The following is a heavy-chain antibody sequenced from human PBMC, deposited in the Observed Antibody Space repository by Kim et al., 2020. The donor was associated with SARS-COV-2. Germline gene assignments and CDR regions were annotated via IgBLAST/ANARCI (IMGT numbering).Heavy chain of an antibody. D-gene: IGHD5-18*01. CDR2: IDYSGGT. Sequence: SETLSLTCTVSGGSISSSSYYWGWIRQPPGKGLEWIGRIDYSGGTYYHPSLKSRVTISVDTTKNQFSLKLSSVTAADTAVYYCARLQGWIQLWYFDYWGQGTLVTVSS. CDR1: GGSISSSSYY. J-gene: IGHJ4*02. CDR3: ARLQGWIQLWYFDY. V-gene: IGHV4-39*01.